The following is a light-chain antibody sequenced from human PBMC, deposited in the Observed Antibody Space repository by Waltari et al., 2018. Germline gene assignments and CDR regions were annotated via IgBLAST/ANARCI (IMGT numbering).Light chain of an antibody. Sequence: QSALTQPASVSGSPGQSITISCTGTISDLGAYNHVPWYQQYPGQAPKLLIFDVSDRPPGVFDRFSGSKSGNTASLTISGLQAEDEADYYCSSFTTSSSWIFGGGTKLTVL. CDR1: ISDLGAYNH. V-gene: IGLV2-14*03. CDR2: DVS. CDR3: SSFTTSSSWI. J-gene: IGLJ2*01.